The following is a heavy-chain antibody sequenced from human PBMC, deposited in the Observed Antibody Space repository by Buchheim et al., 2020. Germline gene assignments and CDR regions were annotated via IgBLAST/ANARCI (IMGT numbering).Heavy chain of an antibody. CDR1: GFTFSSYA. J-gene: IGHJ4*02. CDR3: AKVPSSAWIFDY. D-gene: IGHD6-19*01. V-gene: IGHV3-23*01. Sequence: EVQLLESGGDLVQPGGSLRLSCAASGFTFSSYAMSWVRQAPGKGPEWVSAISGSGGSTYYADSVKGRFNLSRDNSKTKLYLQMSSLRGEDTAVYYCAKVPSSAWIFDYWGQGTL. CDR2: ISGSGGST.